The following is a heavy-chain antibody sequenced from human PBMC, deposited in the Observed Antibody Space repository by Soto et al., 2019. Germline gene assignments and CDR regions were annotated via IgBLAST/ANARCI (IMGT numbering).Heavy chain of an antibody. Sequence: EVQLLESGGGLVQPGGPLRLSCAASGLTFSSYAMSWVRQAPGKGLEWVSGISSSGGSTYYSDSVKGRFTISRDNSKNTLYLHMNSLGAEDSAVYYCAKLLYSYSYYGLDVW. CDR3: AKLLYSYSYYGLDV. J-gene: IGHJ6*01. V-gene: IGHV3-23*01. CDR1: GLTFSSYA. CDR2: ISSSGGST.